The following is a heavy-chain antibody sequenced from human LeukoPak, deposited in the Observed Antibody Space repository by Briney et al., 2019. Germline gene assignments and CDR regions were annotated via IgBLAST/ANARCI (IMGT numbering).Heavy chain of an antibody. V-gene: IGHV3-7*05. CDR2: LKPDGRDK. CDR1: GFTFSSYW. Sequence: GGSLGLSCAASGFTFSSYWMDWVRQAPGKGLEWVANLKPDGRDKYYTDSVKGRFTISRDNAKGSLYLQMNSLRAEDTAVYYCVRDLDFWGQGTLVTVSS. CDR3: VRDLDF. J-gene: IGHJ4*02.